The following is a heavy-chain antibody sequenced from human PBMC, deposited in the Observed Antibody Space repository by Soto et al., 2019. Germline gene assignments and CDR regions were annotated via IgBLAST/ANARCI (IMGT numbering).Heavy chain of an antibody. D-gene: IGHD1-1*01. CDR2: IWYDGSNE. Sequence: QVHLAESGGGVVQPGRSLRLSCAASGFTFSNYAMHWVRQAPGKGLEWVAVIWYDGSNEYYVDSVKGRFTVSRDNSENTVFLQMRSLRAEDTADYYCASDLGGATGTTFCFDFWGQGAPVSVSS. V-gene: IGHV3-33*01. CDR3: ASDLGGATGTTFCFDF. J-gene: IGHJ5*01. CDR1: GFTFSNYA.